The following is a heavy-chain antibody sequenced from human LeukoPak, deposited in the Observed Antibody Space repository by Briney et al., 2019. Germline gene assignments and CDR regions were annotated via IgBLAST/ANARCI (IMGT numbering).Heavy chain of an antibody. V-gene: IGHV3-48*03. CDR3: AKALGSSWYNHYFDY. D-gene: IGHD6-13*01. CDR2: ISSSGSTI. Sequence: PGGSLRLSCAASGFTFSSYEMNWVRQAPGKGLEWVSYISSSGSTIYYADSVKGRFTISRDNAKNSLYLQMNSLRAEDTAVYYCAKALGSSWYNHYFDYWGQGTLVTVSS. J-gene: IGHJ4*02. CDR1: GFTFSSYE.